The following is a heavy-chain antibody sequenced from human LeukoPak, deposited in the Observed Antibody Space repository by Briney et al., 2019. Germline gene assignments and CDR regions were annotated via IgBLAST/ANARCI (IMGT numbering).Heavy chain of an antibody. CDR2: ITWNGGNT. CDR3: ARDRFRVPIDH. CDR1: GLTFSSET. D-gene: IGHD5/OR15-5a*01. Sequence: GGSLRLSCAASGLTFSSETMNWVRQAPGKGLEWVSGITWNGGNTDYADSVKGRFTISRDNAKNFLYLQMNSLRAEDTALYYCARDRFRVPIDHWGQGTLVTVSS. V-gene: IGHV3-20*04. J-gene: IGHJ4*02.